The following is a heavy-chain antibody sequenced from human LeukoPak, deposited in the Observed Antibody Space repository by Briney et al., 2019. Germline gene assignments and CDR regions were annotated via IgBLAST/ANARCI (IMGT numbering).Heavy chain of an antibody. CDR3: ARINWGSGFDY. J-gene: IGHJ4*02. D-gene: IGHD7-27*01. Sequence: GGSLRLSCAASGFTFSSYAMHWVRQAPGKGLEWVAVISYDGSKKYYADSVKGRFTISRDNSKNTLYLQMNSLRAEDTAVYYCARINWGSGFDYWGQGTLVTVSS. CDR2: ISYDGSKK. CDR1: GFTFSSYA. V-gene: IGHV3-30*04.